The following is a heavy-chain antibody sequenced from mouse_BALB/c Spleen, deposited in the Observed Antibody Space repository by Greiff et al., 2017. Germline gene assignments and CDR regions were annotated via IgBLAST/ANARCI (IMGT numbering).Heavy chain of an antibody. V-gene: IGHV1-54*03. D-gene: IGHD2-2*01. Sequence: VQLQQSGAELVRPGTSVKVSCKASGYAFTNYLIEWVKQRPGQGLEWIGVINPGSGGTNYNEKFKGKATLTADKSSSTAYMQLSSLTSDDSAVYFCARSGLWLRRGTWFAYWGQGTLVTVSA. CDR1: GYAFTNYL. J-gene: IGHJ3*01. CDR2: INPGSGGT. CDR3: ARSGLWLRRGTWFAY.